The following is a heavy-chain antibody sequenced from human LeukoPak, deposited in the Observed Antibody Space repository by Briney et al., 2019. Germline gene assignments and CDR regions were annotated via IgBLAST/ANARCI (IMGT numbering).Heavy chain of an antibody. CDR1: GGSISNYY. J-gene: IGHJ5*02. V-gene: IGHV4-4*07. D-gene: IGHD3-3*01. CDR3: ARGVDTIFGVGNNWFDL. Sequence: PSETLSLTCTVSGGSISNYYWSWIRQPAGKGLEWIGRIYTSGSTNYNPSLKSRVTMSVDTSKNQFSLKLSSVTAADTAVYYCARGVDTIFGVGNNWFDLWGQGTLVTVSS. CDR2: IYTSGST.